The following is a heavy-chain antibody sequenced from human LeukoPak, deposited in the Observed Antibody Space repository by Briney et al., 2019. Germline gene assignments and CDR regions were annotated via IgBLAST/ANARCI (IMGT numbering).Heavy chain of an antibody. Sequence: PSETLSPTCAAYGGSFSGYYWSWIRQPPGKGLEWIGEINQSGSTNYNPSLKSRVTISVDTSKKQFSLRLSSVTAADTAVYYCARARGRDWYFDLWGRGTLVTVSS. CDR1: GGSFSGYY. D-gene: IGHD3-10*01. CDR2: INQSGST. CDR3: ARARGRDWYFDL. J-gene: IGHJ2*01. V-gene: IGHV4-34*01.